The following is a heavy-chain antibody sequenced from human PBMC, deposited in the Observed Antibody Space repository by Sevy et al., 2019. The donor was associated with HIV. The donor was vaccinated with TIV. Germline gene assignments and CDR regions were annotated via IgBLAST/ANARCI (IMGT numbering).Heavy chain of an antibody. CDR2: TYYRSKWYN. CDR3: ARDGEFRYCSSTSCYTGRRNWFDP. D-gene: IGHD2-2*02. CDR1: GDSVSSNSAA. V-gene: IGHV6-1*01. Sequence: KQSQTLSLTCAISGDSVSSNSAAWNWIRQSPSRGLEWLGRTYYRSKWYNDYAVSVKSRITINPDTSKNQFSLQLNSVTPEDTAVYYCARDGEFRYCSSTSCYTGRRNWFDPWGQGTLVTVSS. J-gene: IGHJ5*02.